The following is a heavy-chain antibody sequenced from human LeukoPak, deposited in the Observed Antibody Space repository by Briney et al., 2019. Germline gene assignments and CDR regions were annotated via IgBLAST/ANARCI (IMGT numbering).Heavy chain of an antibody. V-gene: IGHV6-1*01. J-gene: IGHJ4*02. CDR1: GDSVSSNSAA. CDR2: TYYRSKWYN. D-gene: IGHD2-2*01. Sequence: SQTLSLTCAISGDSVSSNSAAWHWIRQSPSRGLEWLGRTYYRSKWYNDYAVSVKSRITINPDTSKNQFSLQLNSVTPEDTAVYYCARSLVVPGDRFGYWGQGTLVTVSS. CDR3: ARSLVVPGDRFGY.